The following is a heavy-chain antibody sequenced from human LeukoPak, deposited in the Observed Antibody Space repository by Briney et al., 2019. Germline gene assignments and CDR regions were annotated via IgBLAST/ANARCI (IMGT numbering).Heavy chain of an antibody. J-gene: IGHJ4*02. V-gene: IGHV1-2*02. CDR3: ARGRLRDSSGYYLYY. Sequence: ASVKVSCKASGYTFTGYYMHWVRQAPGQGHEWMGWINPNSGGTNYAQKFQGRVTMTRDTSISTAYMELSRLRSDDTAVYYCARGRLRDSSGYYLYYWGQGTLVTVSS. CDR1: GYTFTGYY. D-gene: IGHD3-22*01. CDR2: INPNSGGT.